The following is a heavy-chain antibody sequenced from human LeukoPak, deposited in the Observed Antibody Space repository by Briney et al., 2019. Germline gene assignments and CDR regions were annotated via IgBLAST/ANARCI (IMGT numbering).Heavy chain of an antibody. V-gene: IGHV1-18*04. CDR3: ARVSTNSRVAGYDPQWYFDL. J-gene: IGHJ2*01. CDR2: ISAYNGNT. CDR1: GYTFINYG. D-gene: IGHD5-12*01. Sequence: GASMKVSCKASGYTFINYGFSWVRQAPGQGLEWMGWISAYNGNTNYLQKFQGRVTMTTDTSTNTVYMELRSLRSDDTAMYYCARVSTNSRVAGYDPQWYFDLWGRGTPVTVSP.